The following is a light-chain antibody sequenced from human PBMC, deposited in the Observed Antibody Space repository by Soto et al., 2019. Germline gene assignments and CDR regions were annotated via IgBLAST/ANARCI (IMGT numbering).Light chain of an antibody. CDR3: QQYNNWPPT. CDR2: GAS. V-gene: IGKV3-15*01. J-gene: IGKJ1*01. Sequence: EIVMTQSPATLSVSPGERATLSCRASQSVSSNLAWYQQKPDQTPRLLLYGASTRATGIPARFSGSGSGTEFTLTISSLQSEDFAVYYCQQYNNWPPTFGQGTKVEIK. CDR1: QSVSSN.